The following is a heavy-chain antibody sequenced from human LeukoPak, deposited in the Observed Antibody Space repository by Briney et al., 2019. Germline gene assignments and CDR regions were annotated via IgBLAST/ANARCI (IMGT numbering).Heavy chain of an antibody. J-gene: IGHJ6*04. CDR1: GFTLSSYW. D-gene: IGHD3-16*01. CDR2: MKQEGSEK. V-gene: IGHV3-7*01. CDR3: ARDWGV. Sequence: GGSLRLSCAASGFTLSSYWISWVRQAPGPGLEGVAIMKQEGSEKYYVDSVNGRFTISRDNAKNSLYLQMNSLRAEDTDVYYCARDWGVWGKGNTVTISS.